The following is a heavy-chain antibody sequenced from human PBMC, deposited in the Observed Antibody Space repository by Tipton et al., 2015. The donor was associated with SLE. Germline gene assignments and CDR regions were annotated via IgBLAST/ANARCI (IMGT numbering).Heavy chain of an antibody. CDR3: AKVTVFGVAIFGYNWLDP. J-gene: IGHJ5*02. Sequence: TLSLTCTVSGGSISGSSYYWGWIRQPPGKGLEWIGSMDYSGNTHYNPSLNSRVTMSVDTSRNQVSLKLRSVTAADTAVYYCAKVTVFGVAIFGYNWLDPWGQGTLVIVS. D-gene: IGHD3-3*01. CDR1: GGSISGSSYY. CDR2: MDYSGNT. V-gene: IGHV4-39*01.